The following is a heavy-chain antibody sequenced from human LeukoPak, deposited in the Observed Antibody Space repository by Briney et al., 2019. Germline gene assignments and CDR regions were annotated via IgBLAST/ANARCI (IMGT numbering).Heavy chain of an antibody. CDR1: GWTFSSYA. J-gene: IGHJ1*01. CDR2: IRGSGGSN. V-gene: IGHV3-23*01. CDR3: AKVYCSSTGCEGDEIFLR. D-gene: IGHD2-2*01. Sequence: GGSLRLSCAASGWTFSSYARSWVRQAPGKGLEWVWAIRGSGGSNYYADSERGRITISSANYKHTPYLQMTSIGAEDTADYFRAKVYCSSTGCEGDEIFLRWVQGSQVTDSS.